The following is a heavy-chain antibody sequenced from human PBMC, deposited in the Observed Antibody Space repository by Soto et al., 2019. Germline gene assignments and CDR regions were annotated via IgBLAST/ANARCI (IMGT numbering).Heavy chain of an antibody. V-gene: IGHV3-9*01. D-gene: IGHD2-21*02. CDR2: ISWNSGSI. CDR3: AKDGGNSYFDY. CDR1: GFTFDDCA. Sequence: EVQLVESGGGLVQPGRSLRLSCAASGFTFDDCAMHWVRQAPGKGLEWVSGISWNSGSIGYADSVKGRFTISRDNAKNSLYLQMNSLRAEDTALYYCAKDGGNSYFDYWGQGTLVTVSS. J-gene: IGHJ4*02.